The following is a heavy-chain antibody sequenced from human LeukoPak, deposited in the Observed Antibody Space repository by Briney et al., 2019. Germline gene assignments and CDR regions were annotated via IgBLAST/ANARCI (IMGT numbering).Heavy chain of an antibody. J-gene: IGHJ4*02. CDR1: GFTFSSYA. D-gene: IGHD1-26*01. V-gene: IGHV3-30*04. CDR2: ISYDGSNK. Sequence: GGALRLSCAASGFTFSSYAMHWVRQAPGKGLEGVAVISYDGSNKYYADSVKGRFTISRDNSKNTLYLQMNSLRAEDTAVYYCASGRRHNQANDYWGQGTLVTVSS. CDR3: ASGRRHNQANDY.